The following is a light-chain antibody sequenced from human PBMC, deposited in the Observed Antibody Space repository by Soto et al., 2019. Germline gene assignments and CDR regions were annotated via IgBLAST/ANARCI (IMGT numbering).Light chain of an antibody. CDR2: GAS. J-gene: IGKJ5*01. CDR1: QSVSSSY. V-gene: IGKV3-20*01. CDR3: QQYGSSPPIT. Sequence: EIVSTQSPGTLSLSPGERSTLSCRASQSVSSSYVAWYQQKPGQAPRLLIYGASSRATGIPDRFSGSGSETDFTLTVSRLEPEDFAVYYCQQYGSSPPITFGQGTRLEI.